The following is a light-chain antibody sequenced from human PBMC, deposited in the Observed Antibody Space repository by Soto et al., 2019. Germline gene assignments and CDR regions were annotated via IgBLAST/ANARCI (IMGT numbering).Light chain of an antibody. J-gene: IGLJ1*01. Sequence: QSALTQPPSASGSPGQSVTISCTGTSSDVGGYNYVSWYQQHPGKAPKLMIYEVSKRPSGVPDRFSGSKSGNTASLTVSGLQADEEADYYCSSCAGSNGVFGTGTKLTVL. CDR1: SSDVGGYNY. CDR3: SSCAGSNGV. CDR2: EVS. V-gene: IGLV2-8*01.